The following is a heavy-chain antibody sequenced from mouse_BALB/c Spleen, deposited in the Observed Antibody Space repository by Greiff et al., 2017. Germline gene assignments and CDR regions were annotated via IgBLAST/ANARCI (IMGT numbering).Heavy chain of an antibody. D-gene: IGHD1-1*01. Sequence: QVQLQQSGPGLVAPSQSLSITCTVSGFSLTSYGVHWVRQPPGKGLEWLGVIWAGGSTNYNSALMSRLSISKDNSKSQVFLKMNSLQTDDTAMYYCARGLLRSFAYWGQGTLVTVSA. J-gene: IGHJ3*01. CDR2: IWAGGST. CDR3: ARGLLRSFAY. V-gene: IGHV2-9*02. CDR1: GFSLTSYG.